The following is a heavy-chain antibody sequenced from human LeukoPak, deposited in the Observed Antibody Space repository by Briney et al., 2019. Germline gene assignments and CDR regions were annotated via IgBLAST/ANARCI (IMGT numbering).Heavy chain of an antibody. V-gene: IGHV1-69*04. J-gene: IGHJ4*02. CDR1: GGTFSSYA. CDR3: ARDDSGSYYGDY. D-gene: IGHD1-26*01. CDR2: IIPIFGIA. Sequence: PVKVSCKASGGTFSSYAISWVRQAPGQGLEWMGRIIPIFGIANYAQKFQGRVTITADKSTSTAYMELSSLRSEDTAVYYCARDDSGSYYGDYWGQGTLVTVSS.